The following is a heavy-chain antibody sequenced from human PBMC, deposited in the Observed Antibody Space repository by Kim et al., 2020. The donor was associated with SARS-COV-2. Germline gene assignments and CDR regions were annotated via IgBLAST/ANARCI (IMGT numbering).Heavy chain of an antibody. J-gene: IGHJ6*02. D-gene: IGHD7-27*01. Sequence: NPSLKSRVTISVDTSKNQFSLKLSSVTAADTAVYYCARVPILTGAYGMDVWGQGTTVTVSS. V-gene: IGHV4-39*07. CDR3: ARVPILTGAYGMDV.